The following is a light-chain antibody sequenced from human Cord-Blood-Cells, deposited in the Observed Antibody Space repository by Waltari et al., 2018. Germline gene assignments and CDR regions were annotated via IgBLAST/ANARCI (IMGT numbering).Light chain of an antibody. CDR2: GAS. CDR1: QSVSSSY. V-gene: IGKV3-20*01. J-gene: IGKJ1*01. CDR3: QQYGSSPWT. Sequence: EIVLTQSPGTLSLSPEARAPLSCRASQSVSSSYLAWYQQKPGQAPRLLIYGASSRATGIPDRFSGSGSGTDFTLTISRLEPEDFAVYYCQQYGSSPWTFGQGTKVEIK.